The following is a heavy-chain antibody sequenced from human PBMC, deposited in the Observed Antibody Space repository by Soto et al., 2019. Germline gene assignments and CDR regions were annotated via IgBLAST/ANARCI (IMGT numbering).Heavy chain of an antibody. V-gene: IGHV1-2*04. CDR3: ARGPQYYYGMDV. CDR1: GYTFTSYG. J-gene: IGHJ6*02. Sequence: ASVKVSCKASGYTFTSYGISWVRQAPGQGLEWMGWINPNSGGTNYAQKFQGWVTMTRDTSISTAYMELSRLRSDDTAVYYCARGPQYYYGMDVWGQGTTVTVSS. CDR2: INPNSGGT.